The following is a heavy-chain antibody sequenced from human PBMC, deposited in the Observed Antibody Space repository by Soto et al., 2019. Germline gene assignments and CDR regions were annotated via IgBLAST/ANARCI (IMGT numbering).Heavy chain of an antibody. CDR1: GGTISNYA. V-gene: IGHV1-69*15. Sequence: QVQLMQSGAEVKKPGSSVKVSCKASGGTISNYAITWVRQAPGQGLEWLGRIIPIFGTANYAQKFQGRVTIPAEASKTSAYMELSSLRSHDTDVYYCANDGGRDGYFGTWFDPWGQGTLVTVSS. CDR3: ANDGGRDGYFGTWFDP. J-gene: IGHJ5*02. CDR2: IIPIFGTA. D-gene: IGHD5-12*01.